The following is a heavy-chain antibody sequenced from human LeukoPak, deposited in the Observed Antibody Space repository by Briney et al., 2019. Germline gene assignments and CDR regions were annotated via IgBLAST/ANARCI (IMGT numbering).Heavy chain of an antibody. D-gene: IGHD1-26*01. J-gene: IGHJ4*02. CDR2: IRPDGSED. CDR1: GFTFSNYW. CDR3: ARLMGGATTYDY. Sequence: GGSLRLSCAASGFTFSNYWMSWVRQAPGKGLEWVASIRPDGSEDYYMDSVKGRFTISRDNAENSLYLQMNSLRAEDTAVYYCARLMGGATTYDYWGQGTLVTVSS. V-gene: IGHV3-7*01.